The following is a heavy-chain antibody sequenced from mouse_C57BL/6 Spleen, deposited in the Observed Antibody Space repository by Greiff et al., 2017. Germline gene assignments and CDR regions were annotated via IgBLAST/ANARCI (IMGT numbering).Heavy chain of an antibody. V-gene: IGHV5-6*01. CDR1: GFPFSSYG. Sequence: EVHLVESGGDLVKPGGSLKLSCAASGFPFSSYGMSWVRQTPDKRLEWVATISSGGSYTYYPDSVKGRFTISRDNAKNTLYLQMSSLKSEDTAMYYCAREEGDAMDDWGQGTSVTVSS. J-gene: IGHJ4*01. CDR2: ISSGGSYT. CDR3: AREEGDAMDD.